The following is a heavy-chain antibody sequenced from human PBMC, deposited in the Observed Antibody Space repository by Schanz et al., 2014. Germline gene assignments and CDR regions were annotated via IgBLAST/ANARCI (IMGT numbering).Heavy chain of an antibody. V-gene: IGHV1-18*01. CDR1: GYTFTSYG. CDR2: ISPYNGNT. D-gene: IGHD6-19*01. CDR3: ARTYYSGWYPPSHMKPFDS. Sequence: QVQLVQSGAEVKKPGASVKVSCKASGYTFTSYGISWVRQAPGQGLEWMGWISPYNGNTNYAQKLQGRVTMTTDTSTSTAYMELRSLRSDDTAVYYCARTYYSGWYPPSHMKPFDSWGQGTLVSVSS. J-gene: IGHJ5*01.